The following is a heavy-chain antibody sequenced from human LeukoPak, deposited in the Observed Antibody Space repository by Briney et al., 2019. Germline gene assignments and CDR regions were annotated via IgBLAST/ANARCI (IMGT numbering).Heavy chain of an antibody. Sequence: GGSLRLSCAASGFTFSSYWMSWVRQAPGKGLEWVANIKQDGSEKYYVDSVKGRFTISRDNSKNTLYLQMNSLRAEDTAVYYCAKQSPLAMDWGFDYWGQGTLVTVSS. CDR3: AKQSPLAMDWGFDY. CDR2: IKQDGSEK. J-gene: IGHJ4*02. V-gene: IGHV3-7*03. CDR1: GFTFSSYW. D-gene: IGHD7-27*01.